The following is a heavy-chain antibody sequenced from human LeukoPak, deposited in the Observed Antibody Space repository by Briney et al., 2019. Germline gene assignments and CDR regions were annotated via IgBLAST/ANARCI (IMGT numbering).Heavy chain of an antibody. J-gene: IGHJ4*02. V-gene: IGHV1-46*01. D-gene: IGHD3-3*01. Sequence: GASVKVSCKASGYTFTSYYMHWVRQAPGQGLEWMGIINPSGGSTSYAQKFQGRVTMTRDTSTDTAYMELSSLRSEDTAVYYCATPQKEIRFLEWFPFDYWGQGTLVTVSS. CDR2: INPSGGST. CDR3: ATPQKEIRFLEWFPFDY. CDR1: GYTFTSYY.